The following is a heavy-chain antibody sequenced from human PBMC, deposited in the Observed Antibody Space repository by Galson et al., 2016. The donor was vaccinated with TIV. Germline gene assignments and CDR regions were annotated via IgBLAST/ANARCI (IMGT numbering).Heavy chain of an antibody. V-gene: IGHV4-38-2*02. CDR3: TRERNHSKQDFDY. CDR2: IHHSGNT. J-gene: IGHJ4*02. D-gene: IGHD1-14*01. Sequence: ETLSLTCTVSGYSISSGYYWGWIRQPPGKGLEWIASIHHSGNTNYNPSLKSRVTLSVETSKKQFSLKVSSVTAADTAVYYCTRERNHSKQDFDYWGLGTLVTVFS. CDR1: GYSISSGYY.